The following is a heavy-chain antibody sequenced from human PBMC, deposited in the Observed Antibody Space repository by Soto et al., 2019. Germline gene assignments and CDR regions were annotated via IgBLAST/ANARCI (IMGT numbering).Heavy chain of an antibody. D-gene: IGHD2-2*01. Sequence: VGSLRLSCAASGFTFSSYAMSWVRQAPGKGLEWVSAISGSGGSTYYADSVKGRFTISRDNSKNALYLQMNSLRAEDTAVYYCAKDRELLSMYYFDYWGQGTLVTVSS. V-gene: IGHV3-23*01. CDR2: ISGSGGST. J-gene: IGHJ4*02. CDR3: AKDRELLSMYYFDY. CDR1: GFTFSSYA.